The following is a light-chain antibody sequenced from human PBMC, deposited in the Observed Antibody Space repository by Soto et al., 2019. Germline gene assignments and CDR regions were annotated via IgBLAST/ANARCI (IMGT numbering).Light chain of an antibody. CDR1: QSLLHSNGYNY. V-gene: IGKV2-28*01. J-gene: IGKJ1*01. CDR2: LGS. Sequence: DIVMTQSPLSLPVTPGEPASISCRSSQSLLHSNGYNYLDWYLQKPGQSPQLLIYLGSNRASGVPDRXSGXGSXXDFTLKISRVEAEDVGVYYCMQALQTPWAFGQGTKVEIK. CDR3: MQALQTPWA.